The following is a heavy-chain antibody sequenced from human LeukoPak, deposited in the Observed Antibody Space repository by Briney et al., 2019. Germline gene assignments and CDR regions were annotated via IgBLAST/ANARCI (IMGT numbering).Heavy chain of an antibody. J-gene: IGHJ4*02. D-gene: IGHD6-19*01. CDR1: GGSFSGYY. CDR3: ASGGIAVAGTGNSFDY. Sequence: ASETLSLTCAVYGGSFSGYYWSWIRQPPGKGLEWIGEINHSGSTNYNPSLKSRVTISIDTSKKQFPLKLSSVTAADTAVYCCASGGIAVAGTGNSFDYWGQGALVTVSS. V-gene: IGHV4-34*01. CDR2: INHSGST.